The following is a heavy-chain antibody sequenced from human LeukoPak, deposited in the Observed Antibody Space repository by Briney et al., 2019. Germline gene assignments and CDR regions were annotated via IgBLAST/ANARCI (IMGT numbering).Heavy chain of an antibody. CDR2: ISGSGGST. CDR1: GFTFSSYA. D-gene: IGHD1-26*01. V-gene: IGHV3-23*01. Sequence: PGGSLSLSCAASGFTFSSYAMSWVRQAPGKGLEWVSAISGSGGSTYYADSVKGRFTISRDNSKNTLYLQMNSLRAEDTAVYYCARGAYVGWYMDVWGKGTTVTVSS. CDR3: ARGAYVGWYMDV. J-gene: IGHJ6*03.